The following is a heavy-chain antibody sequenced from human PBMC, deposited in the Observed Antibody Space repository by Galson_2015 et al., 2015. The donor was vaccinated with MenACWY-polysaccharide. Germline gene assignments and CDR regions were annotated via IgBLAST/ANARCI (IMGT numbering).Heavy chain of an antibody. D-gene: IGHD1-7*01. CDR3: ARDCLNYCFDY. CDR2: ISGHGGNT. Sequence: SLRLSCAASGFSLSIYGMQWVRQAPGKGLEYVSAISGHGGNTNYANSVKGRFTISRDNSKNTLFLQMGSLIPEDMAVYYCARDCLNYCFDYWGQGTLVTVSS. CDR1: GFSLSIYG. V-gene: IGHV3-64*01. J-gene: IGHJ4*02.